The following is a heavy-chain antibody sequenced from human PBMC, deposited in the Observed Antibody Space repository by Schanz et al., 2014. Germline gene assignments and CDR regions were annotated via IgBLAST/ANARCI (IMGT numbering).Heavy chain of an antibody. CDR3: AKSQDSSFDS. J-gene: IGHJ4*02. Sequence: EVQLLESGGGLVQPGGSLRLSCAASGFTFSSYAMSWVSQAPGKGLEWVSAISGSGGSTYYADSVKGRFTISRDNSKNSLYLQMNSLRAEDAAVYYCAKSQDSSFDSWGQGTLVTVSS. CDR2: ISGSGGST. V-gene: IGHV3-23*01. CDR1: GFTFSSYA. D-gene: IGHD6-13*01.